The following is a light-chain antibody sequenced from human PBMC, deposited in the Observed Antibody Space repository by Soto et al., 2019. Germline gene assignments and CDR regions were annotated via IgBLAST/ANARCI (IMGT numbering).Light chain of an antibody. CDR1: QSVRSNY. Sequence: EIVLTQSPGTLSLSPGERATLSCRASQSVRSNYLAWYQQKPGQAPRLLIYGASSRATGIPARFSGTGSGTDLTLTISRLETEDFAVYYCQQYGGSPYTFGQGTKLEIK. J-gene: IGKJ2*01. CDR3: QQYGGSPYT. V-gene: IGKV3-20*01. CDR2: GAS.